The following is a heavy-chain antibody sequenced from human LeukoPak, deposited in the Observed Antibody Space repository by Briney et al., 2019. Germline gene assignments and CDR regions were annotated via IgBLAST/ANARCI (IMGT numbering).Heavy chain of an antibody. CDR3: ARLMMRVDFWSGHLNY. Sequence: GESLKISCKGSGYSFTSYWIGWVRQMPGKGLEWMGIIYPGDSDTRYSPSFQGQVTISADKSISTAYLQWSSLKASDTAMYYCARLMMRVDFWSGHLNYWGQGTLVTVSS. CDR2: IYPGDSDT. J-gene: IGHJ4*02. D-gene: IGHD3-3*01. V-gene: IGHV5-51*01. CDR1: GYSFTSYW.